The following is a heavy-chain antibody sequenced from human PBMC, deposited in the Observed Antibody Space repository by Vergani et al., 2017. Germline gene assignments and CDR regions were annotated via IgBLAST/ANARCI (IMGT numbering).Heavy chain of an antibody. D-gene: IGHD4-17*01. CDR3: ARGRPYGGWFDP. J-gene: IGHJ5*02. Sequence: QVLLVQSGAEVKKPGASVKVSCKASGYTITDYYIHWVRHAPGQRLEWMGWINPNSGGTEYAQKFQSRVTMTWDTSTTTAYVDLSSLRSDDTAVYYCARGRPYGGWFDPWGQGTLVTVSS. CDR1: GYTITDYY. CDR2: INPNSGGT. V-gene: IGHV1-2*02.